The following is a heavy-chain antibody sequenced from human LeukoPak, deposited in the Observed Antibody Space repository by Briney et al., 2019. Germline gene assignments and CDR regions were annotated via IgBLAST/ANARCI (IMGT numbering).Heavy chain of an antibody. V-gene: IGHV1-46*01. CDR2: INPSGGST. J-gene: IGHJ4*02. D-gene: IGHD3-22*01. CDR1: GYTFTSYY. Sequence: ASVKVSCKASGYTFTSYYMHWVRQAPGQGLEWMGIINPSGGSTSYAQKFQGRVTMTRDTSTSTVYMELSSLGSEDTAVYYCARVMSGYDSSGYSSKMFDYWGQGTLVTVSS. CDR3: ARVMSGYDSSGYSSKMFDY.